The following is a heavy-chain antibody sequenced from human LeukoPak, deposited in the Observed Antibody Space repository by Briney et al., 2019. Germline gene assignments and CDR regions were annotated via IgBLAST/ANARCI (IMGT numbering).Heavy chain of an antibody. CDR3: AKDMNSYGSGSSYNPWGPFDS. CDR1: GFSFDNYA. V-gene: IGHV3-9*01. CDR2: IAWNSGNT. Sequence: GGSLRLSCAPSGFSFDNYAMHWVRQAPGKGLEWVSGIAWNSGNTGFADSVKGRFTISRDNAENSLYLQMNSLRAEDTALYYCAKDMNSYGSGSSYNPWGPFDSWGQGTLVTVSS. J-gene: IGHJ4*02. D-gene: IGHD3-10*01.